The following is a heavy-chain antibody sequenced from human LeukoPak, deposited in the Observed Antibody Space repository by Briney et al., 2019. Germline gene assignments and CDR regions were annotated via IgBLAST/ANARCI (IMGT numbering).Heavy chain of an antibody. CDR3: AKGGAMIVGLPFDY. CDR2: LIPIFGTA. Sequence: SVKVSCKASGGTFSSYAISWVRQAPGQGLEWMGGLIPIFGTANYAQKFQGRVTITADKSTSTAYMELSSLRSEDTAVYYCAKGGAMIVGLPFDYWGQGTLVTVSS. CDR1: GGTFSSYA. V-gene: IGHV1-69*06. D-gene: IGHD3-22*01. J-gene: IGHJ4*02.